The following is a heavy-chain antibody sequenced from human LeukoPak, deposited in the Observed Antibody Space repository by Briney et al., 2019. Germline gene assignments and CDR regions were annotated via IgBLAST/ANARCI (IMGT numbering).Heavy chain of an antibody. Sequence: PSETLSLTCTVSGYSISSGYYWGWIRQPPGKGLEWIGSIYHSGSTYYNPSLKSRLTISVDTSKNQFSLKLSSVTAADTAVYYCARGGYSSSWYKGGNWFDPWGQGTLVTVSS. CDR1: GYSISSGYY. CDR2: IYHSGST. CDR3: ARGGYSSSWYKGGNWFDP. D-gene: IGHD6-13*01. J-gene: IGHJ5*02. V-gene: IGHV4-38-2*02.